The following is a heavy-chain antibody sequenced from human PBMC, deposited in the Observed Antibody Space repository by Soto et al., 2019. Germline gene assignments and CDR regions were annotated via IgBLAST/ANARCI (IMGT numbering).Heavy chain of an antibody. V-gene: IGHV4-34*01. D-gene: IGHD2-21*02. J-gene: IGHJ6*02. CDR3: ARADRTLVTSYGLDV. CDR2: INHSGTT. CDR1: GGAFSGFY. Sequence: SETLSLTCAVSGGAFSGFYWTWIRQPPGEGLEWIGEINHSGTTNFNPSLRSRLTISLDSSKKHFSLKLTSMTAADAAVYYCARADRTLVTSYGLDVWGQGTTVTVSS.